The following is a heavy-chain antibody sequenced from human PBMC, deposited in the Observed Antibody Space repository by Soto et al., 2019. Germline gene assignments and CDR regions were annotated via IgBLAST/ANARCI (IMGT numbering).Heavy chain of an antibody. CDR3: AREYCSSTSCYQYSYGMDV. CDR1: GYTFTSYY. CDR2: INPSGGST. Sequence: ASVKVSCKASGYTFTSYYMHWVRQAPGQGLEWMGIINPSGGSTSYAQKFQGRVTMTTDTSTSTAYMELRSLRSDDTAVYYCAREYCSSTSCYQYSYGMDVWGQGTRVTVSS. J-gene: IGHJ6*02. D-gene: IGHD2-2*01. V-gene: IGHV1-46*01.